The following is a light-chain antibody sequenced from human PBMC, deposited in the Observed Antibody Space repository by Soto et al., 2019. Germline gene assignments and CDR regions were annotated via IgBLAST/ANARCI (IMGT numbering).Light chain of an antibody. Sequence: QSALTQPPSVSGAPGQRVTISCTGSSSNIGAGFDVHWYQQLPGAGPKLLIFTNNIRPSGVPGRFSGSKSGISASLAITGLQAEDEADYYCPSYDSSLSGYVFGTGTKLTVL. J-gene: IGLJ1*01. CDR1: SSNIGAGFD. CDR2: TNN. V-gene: IGLV1-40*01. CDR3: PSYDSSLSGYV.